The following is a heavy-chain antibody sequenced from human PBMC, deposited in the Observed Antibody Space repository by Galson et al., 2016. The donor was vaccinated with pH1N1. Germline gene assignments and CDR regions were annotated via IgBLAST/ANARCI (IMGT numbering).Heavy chain of an antibody. CDR3: SRQDTSCFGFYHDGMDV. CDR2: IYPSDSDT. V-gene: IGHV5-51*01. Sequence: QSGAEVTKPGESLKISCKGSGYSFTHYWIAWVRQMPGKALEWMGIIYPSDSDTRYSPSFQGQVTISADTSINTAYLQWSSLQASDTAVVYCSRQDTSCFGFYHDGMDVWGQGTAVTVPS. CDR1: GYSFTHYW. J-gene: IGHJ6*02. D-gene: IGHD3-10*01.